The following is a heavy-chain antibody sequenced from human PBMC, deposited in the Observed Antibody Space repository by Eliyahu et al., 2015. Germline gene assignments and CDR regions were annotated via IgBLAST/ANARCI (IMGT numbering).Heavy chain of an antibody. V-gene: IGHV3-53*01. J-gene: IGHJ4*02. CDR2: IYSGGST. D-gene: IGHD3-22*01. CDR1: GFTVSSNY. CDR3: ARENYYDSSFDY. Sequence: EVQLVXSGGGLIQPGGSLRLSCAASGFTVSSNYMXWVRQXPGKGLEWVSVIYSGGSTYYADSVKGRFTISRDNSKNTLYLQMNSLRAEDTAVYYCARENYYDSSFDYWGQGTLVTVSS.